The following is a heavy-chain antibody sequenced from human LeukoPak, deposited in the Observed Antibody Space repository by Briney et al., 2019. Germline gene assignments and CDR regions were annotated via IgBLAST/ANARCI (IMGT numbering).Heavy chain of an antibody. D-gene: IGHD3-10*01. CDR1: GGSISSHY. J-gene: IGHJ4*02. CDR3: ARERGYGSGLFDY. Sequence: SETLSLTCTVSGGSISSHYWSWIRQPPGKGLEWIGYIYYSGSTNYNPSLKSRVTISVDTSKNQFSLKLGSVTAADTAVYYCARERGYGSGLFDYWGQGTLVTVSS. CDR2: IYYSGST. V-gene: IGHV4-59*11.